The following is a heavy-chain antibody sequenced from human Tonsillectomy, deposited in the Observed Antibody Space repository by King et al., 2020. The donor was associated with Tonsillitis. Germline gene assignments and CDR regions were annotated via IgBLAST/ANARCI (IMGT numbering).Heavy chain of an antibody. CDR1: GFTFSSYA. CDR2: ISYDGSNK. V-gene: IGHV3-30-3*01. J-gene: IGHJ4*02. Sequence: QVQLVESGGGVVQPGRSLRLSCAASGFTFSSYAVHWVRQAPGKGLEWVAVISYDGSNKYYADSVKGRFTISRDKSKNTLYLQMNSLRIEATAVYYCARDEYSGTYFEHFDLWGQGTLVTVSS. D-gene: IGHD1-26*01. CDR3: ARDEYSGTYFEHFDL.